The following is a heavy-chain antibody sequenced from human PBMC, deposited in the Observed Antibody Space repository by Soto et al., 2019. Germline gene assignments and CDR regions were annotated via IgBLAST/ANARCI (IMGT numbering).Heavy chain of an antibody. Sequence: HPGRSLRLSCAASGFTFSSFGMHWVRQAPGKGLEWVAHIWYDGSNTYYADSVKGRFTISRDNSRNTVYLQMNSLRAEDTAVYHCVRDLLGSGGHFDYWGQGTPVTVSS. V-gene: IGHV3-33*01. CDR2: IWYDGSNT. J-gene: IGHJ4*02. D-gene: IGHD7-27*01. CDR3: VRDLLGSGGHFDY. CDR1: GFTFSSFG.